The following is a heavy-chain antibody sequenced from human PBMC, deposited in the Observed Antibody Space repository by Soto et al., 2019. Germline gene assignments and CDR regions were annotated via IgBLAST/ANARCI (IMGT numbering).Heavy chain of an antibody. Sequence: QVQLVESGGGVVQPGTSLRLSCAASGFAFSYHGMHWVRQAPGKGLEWVAVTWSGGRGEYYADSVRGRFTISRDNSKTTVYLQMNSLRVEDTAVYYCAKDDDTSSHYSLLDFRGHGTLVTVSS. V-gene: IGHV3-33*06. D-gene: IGHD3-22*01. J-gene: IGHJ4*01. CDR1: GFAFSYHG. CDR2: TWSGGRGE. CDR3: AKDDDTSSHYSLLDF.